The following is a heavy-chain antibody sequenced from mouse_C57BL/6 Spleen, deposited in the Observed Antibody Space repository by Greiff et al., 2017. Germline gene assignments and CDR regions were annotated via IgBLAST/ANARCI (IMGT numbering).Heavy chain of an antibody. CDR2: ISDGGSYT. J-gene: IGHJ3*01. Sequence: EVKLMESGGGLVKPGGSLKLSCAASGFTFSSYAMSWVRQNPEKRLEWVATISDGGSYTYYPDNVKGRFTISRDNAKNNLYLQMSHLKSEDTAMYYCARECYYDYDEAYWGQGTLVTVSS. D-gene: IGHD2-4*01. CDR1: GFTFSSYA. V-gene: IGHV5-4*01. CDR3: ARECYYDYDEAY.